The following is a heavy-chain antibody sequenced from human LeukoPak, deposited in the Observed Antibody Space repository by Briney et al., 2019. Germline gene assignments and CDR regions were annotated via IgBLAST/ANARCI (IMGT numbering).Heavy chain of an antibody. CDR3: ARDWKSRGVHDS. J-gene: IGHJ4*02. CDR1: GFTLSNYW. D-gene: IGHD3-10*01. Sequence: PGGSLRLSCAASGFTLSNYWMSWVRQAPGKGLEWVANIRQDGSIIYYVDSVKGRFTISRDNAKNSLYLQMNSLRAEDTALYYCARDWKSRGVHDSWGRGTLVTVSS. CDR2: IRQDGSII. V-gene: IGHV3-7*05.